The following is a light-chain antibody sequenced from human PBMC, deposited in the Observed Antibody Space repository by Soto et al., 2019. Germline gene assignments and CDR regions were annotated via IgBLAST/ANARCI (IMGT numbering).Light chain of an antibody. V-gene: IGKV3-20*01. CDR3: QQYHDSPMNT. CDR1: QGVASSS. Sequence: EIVWRHPPATLSFPPGEKATPSSGASQGVASSSLAWYQQKPGQPPRLLIYGASSRATGIPDRFSGSGSGTDFTLTISRLEPEDFAVYYCQQYHDSPMNTFGQGTKLQIK. CDR2: GAS. J-gene: IGKJ2*01.